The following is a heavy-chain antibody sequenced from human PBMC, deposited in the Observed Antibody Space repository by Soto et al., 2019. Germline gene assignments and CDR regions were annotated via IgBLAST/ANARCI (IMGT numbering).Heavy chain of an antibody. CDR1: VFTFTSYG. CDR3: ARDVGLDSDDFFAY. D-gene: IGHD3-9*01. J-gene: IGHJ4*02. CDR2: IRGDGGRT. V-gene: IGHV3-23*01. Sequence: GALRLSGTASVFTFTSYGMGWVRQAPGKGLQWVSTIRGDGGRTHYTDSVKGRFSISRDNSKNTVYLQMDSLRAEDTAMYFCARDVGLDSDDFFAYWGQGTQVTVSS.